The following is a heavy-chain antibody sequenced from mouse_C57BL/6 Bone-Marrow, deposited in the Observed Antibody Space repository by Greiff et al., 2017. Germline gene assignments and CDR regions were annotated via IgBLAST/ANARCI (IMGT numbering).Heavy chain of an antibody. D-gene: IGHD1-1*01. J-gene: IGHJ2*01. V-gene: IGHV1-82*01. CDR2: IYPGDGDT. Sequence: VKLVESGPELVKPGASVKISCKASGYAFSSSWMNWVKQRPGKGLEWIGRIYPGDGDTNYNGKFKGKATLTADKSSSTAYMQLSSLTSEDSAVYFCARYLITTVVPYFDDWGQGTTLTVSS. CDR1: GYAFSSSW. CDR3: ARYLITTVVPYFDD.